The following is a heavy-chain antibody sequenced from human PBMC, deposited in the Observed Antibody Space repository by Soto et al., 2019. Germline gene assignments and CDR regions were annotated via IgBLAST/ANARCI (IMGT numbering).Heavy chain of an antibody. D-gene: IGHD6-6*01. CDR1: GFIFSDYG. Sequence: QVEVVQSGGGVVQPGKSLTLSCVASGFIFSDYGVHWARQAPGKGLQWVAFVSNNASHVYYTDIVKGRFTISRDNSKNVAFLQMKSLRPEDTAVYYCVPNFDYWGQGTQVTVST. J-gene: IGHJ4*02. V-gene: IGHV3-30*03. CDR3: VPNFDY. CDR2: VSNNASHV.